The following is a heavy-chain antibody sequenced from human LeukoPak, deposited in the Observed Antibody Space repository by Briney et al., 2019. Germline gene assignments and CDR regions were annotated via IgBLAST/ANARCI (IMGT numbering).Heavy chain of an antibody. D-gene: IGHD2/OR15-2a*01. V-gene: IGHV4-30-2*01. CDR1: GGSISSGGFY. CDR3: ARVAVIYYYYMEV. J-gene: IGHJ6*03. CDR2: IYHSGST. Sequence: SETLSLTCTVSGGSISSGGFYWSWIRQPPGKGLEWIGYIYHSGSTYYNTSLKSRVTISVDRSKNQFSLKLSSVTAADTAVYYCARVAVIYYYYMEVWGKGTTVTVSS.